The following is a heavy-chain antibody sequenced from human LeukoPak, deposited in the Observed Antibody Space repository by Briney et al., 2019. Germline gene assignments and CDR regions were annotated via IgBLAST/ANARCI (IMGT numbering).Heavy chain of an antibody. V-gene: IGHV4-4*07. D-gene: IGHD6-13*01. CDR3: AREKNQLGFDP. Sequence: SETLSLTCTVSGGSISSYFWSWIRQPPGKGLEWIGRIHTSGNTNYNPSLKSRVTMTVDTSKNQFSLNLTSVTAADTAEYYCAREKNQLGFDPWGQGTLVTVSS. CDR1: GGSISSYF. CDR2: IHTSGNT. J-gene: IGHJ5*02.